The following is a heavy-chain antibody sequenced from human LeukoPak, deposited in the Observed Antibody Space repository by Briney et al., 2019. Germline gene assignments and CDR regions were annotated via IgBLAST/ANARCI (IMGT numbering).Heavy chain of an antibody. CDR2: ISSSSSYI. CDR1: GFTFSSYA. V-gene: IGHV3-21*01. J-gene: IGHJ4*02. CDR3: AREISSSSSFDY. Sequence: PGGSLRLSCAASGFTFSSYAMTWVRQAPGKGLEWVSSISSSSSYIYYADSVKGRFTISRDNAKNSLYLQMNSLRAEDTAVYYCAREISSSSSFDYWGQGTLVTVSS. D-gene: IGHD6-6*01.